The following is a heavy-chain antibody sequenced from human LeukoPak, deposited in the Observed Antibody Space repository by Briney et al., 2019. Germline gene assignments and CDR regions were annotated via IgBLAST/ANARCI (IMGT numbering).Heavy chain of an antibody. Sequence: GGSLRLSCAASGFTFSDYYMSWIRQAPGKGLEWVSYISSSGSTIYYADSVKGRFTISRDNAKNSLYLQMNSLRAEDTAVYYCARDDWMVNAIPYYFDYWGQGTLVTVSS. J-gene: IGHJ4*02. D-gene: IGHD2-8*01. CDR2: ISSSGSTI. V-gene: IGHV3-11*04. CDR1: GFTFSDYY. CDR3: ARDDWMVNAIPYYFDY.